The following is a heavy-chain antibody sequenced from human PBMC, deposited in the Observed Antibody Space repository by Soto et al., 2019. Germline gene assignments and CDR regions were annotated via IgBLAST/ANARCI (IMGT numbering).Heavy chain of an antibody. V-gene: IGHV3-30-3*01. D-gene: IGHD6-13*01. Sequence: QVQLVESGGGVVQPGRSLRLSCAASGFTFSSYAMHWVRQAPGKGLECVAAISYDGSNKDYADSVKGRFTIPSDNSKNTLYLQMNCRRAEDTAVYYCARDMRESSSSWYVQDGYYYGMDVWGQETTVTVSS. J-gene: IGHJ6*02. CDR3: ARDMRESSSSWYVQDGYYYGMDV. CDR2: ISYDGSNK. CDR1: GFTFSSYA.